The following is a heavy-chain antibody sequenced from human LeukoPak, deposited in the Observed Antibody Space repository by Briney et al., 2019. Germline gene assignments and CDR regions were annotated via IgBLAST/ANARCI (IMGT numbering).Heavy chain of an antibody. Sequence: GGSLRLSRAASGFTFSSYWMHWVRPAPGKGLERVSRITNDGSATTYADSVKGRYTISRHNAKNTQYPQMNSLRAEDTAVYCCARDLLASSGYYSVQPSHWGQGTLGTVSS. V-gene: IGHV3-74*01. D-gene: IGHD3-22*01. CDR2: ITNDGSAT. J-gene: IGHJ4*02. CDR3: ARDLLASSGYYSVQPSH. CDR1: GFTFSSYW.